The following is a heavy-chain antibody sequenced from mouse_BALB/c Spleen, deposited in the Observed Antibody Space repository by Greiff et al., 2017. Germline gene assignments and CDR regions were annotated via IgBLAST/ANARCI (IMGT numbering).Heavy chain of an antibody. CDR2: IDPYNGGT. CDR1: GYAFTSYN. CDR3: ARLEGNYGRYFDD. D-gene: IGHD2-1*01. J-gene: IGHJ2*01. V-gene: IGHV1S135*01. Sequence: VQLKESGPELVKPGASVKVSCKASGYAFTSYNMYWVKQSHGKSLEWIGYIDPYNGGTSYNQKFKGKATLTVDKSSSTAYMHLNSLTSEDSAVYYCARLEGNYGRYFDDWGQGTTLTVSS.